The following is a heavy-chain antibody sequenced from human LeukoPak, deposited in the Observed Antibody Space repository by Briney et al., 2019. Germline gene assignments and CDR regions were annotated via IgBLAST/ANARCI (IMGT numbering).Heavy chain of an antibody. J-gene: IGHJ5*02. CDR1: GFTLNGYW. D-gene: IGHD7-27*01. CDR2: INGDGSRA. CDR3: ARVMTGEWNWFDP. V-gene: IGHV3-74*01. Sequence: PGGSLRLSCAAPGFTLNGYWMHWVRQAPGKGLVWVSRINGDGSRATYADSVTGRFTISRDNAKNTVYLQMNSLRAEDTAVYFCARVMTGEWNWFDPWGQGTLVTVSS.